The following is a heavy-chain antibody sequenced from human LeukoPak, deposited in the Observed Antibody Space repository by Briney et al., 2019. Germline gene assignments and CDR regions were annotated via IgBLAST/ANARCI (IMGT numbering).Heavy chain of an antibody. D-gene: IGHD1-20*01. J-gene: IGHJ3*02. CDR2: IYYSGST. V-gene: IGHV4-39*01. Sequence: PSETLSLTCTVSGGSISSSSYYWGWIRQPPGKGLEWIGSIYYSGSTYYNPSLKSRVTISVDTSKNQFSLKLSSVTAADTAVYYCARRGVRSYNWNDDADDAFDIWGQGTMVTVSS. CDR3: ARRGVRSYNWNDDADDAFDI. CDR1: GGSISSSSYY.